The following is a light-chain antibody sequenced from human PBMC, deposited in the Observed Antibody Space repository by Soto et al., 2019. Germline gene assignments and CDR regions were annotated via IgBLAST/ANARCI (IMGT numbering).Light chain of an antibody. V-gene: IGKV3-20*01. CDR3: QQYNNWPPWT. CDR2: GAS. CDR1: QSVIISY. J-gene: IGKJ1*01. Sequence: EIVLTQSPGTLSLSPGERATLSCRASQSVIISYLGWYQQKPGQAPRLLIYGASNRATGIPDRFSGSGSETEFTLTISSLQSEDYAIYYCQQYNNWPPWTFGQGTKVDIK.